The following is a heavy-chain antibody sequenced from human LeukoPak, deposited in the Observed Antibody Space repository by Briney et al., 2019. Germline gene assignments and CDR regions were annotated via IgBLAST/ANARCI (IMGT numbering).Heavy chain of an antibody. J-gene: IGHJ4*02. CDR2: IYYSGST. CDR3: ARFNRGFDY. V-gene: IGHV4-59*01. Sequence: SETLSLTCTVSGGSISSYYWSWIRQPPGKGLEWIGYIYYSGSTNYNPSLKSRVTISVDTSKNQFSLKLSSVTAADTAVCYCARFNRGFDYWGQGTLVTVSS. CDR1: GGSISSYY.